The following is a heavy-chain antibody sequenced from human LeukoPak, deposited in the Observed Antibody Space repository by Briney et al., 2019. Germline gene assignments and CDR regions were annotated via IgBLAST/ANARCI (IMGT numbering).Heavy chain of an antibody. CDR2: VYHSGST. CDR3: ARDRGEFDY. V-gene: IGHV4-38-2*02. J-gene: IGHJ4*02. Sequence: SETLSLTCTVSGYSISSGFYWGWIRQSPGTGLEWIGSVYHSGSTNYNPSLKSRVTISVDTSKNQFSLKLSSVTAADTAVYYCARDRGEFDYWGQGTLVTVSS. D-gene: IGHD7-27*01. CDR1: GYSISSGFY.